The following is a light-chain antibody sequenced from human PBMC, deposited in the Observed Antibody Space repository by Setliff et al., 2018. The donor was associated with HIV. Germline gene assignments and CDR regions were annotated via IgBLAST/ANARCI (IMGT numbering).Light chain of an antibody. Sequence: QSALAQPASVSGSPGQSITISCTGTASDVGSYNLVSWYQQHPGKAPKLMIYEVTKRASGVSNRFSGSKSRDTASLTISGLQSEDEADYYCCSYAGTDTYIFGSGTKVTVL. CDR2: EVT. V-gene: IGLV2-23*02. CDR1: ASDVGSYNL. CDR3: CSYAGTDTYI. J-gene: IGLJ1*01.